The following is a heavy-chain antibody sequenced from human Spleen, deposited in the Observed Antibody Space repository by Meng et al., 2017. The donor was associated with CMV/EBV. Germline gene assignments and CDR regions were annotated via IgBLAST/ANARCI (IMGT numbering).Heavy chain of an antibody. D-gene: IGHD3-10*01. Sequence: HVLTEDSGPGLVKPSQTLSLTCTFSGGSISSGDYYWSWIRQPPGKCLGWIGYIYYSGSTYYNPSLKSRVTISVDTSKNQFSLKLSFVTAADTAVYYCARSITMIGGVGYWGQGTLVTVSS. CDR2: IYYSGST. V-gene: IGHV4-30-4*08. J-gene: IGHJ4*02. CDR3: ARSITMIGGVGY. CDR1: GGSISSGDYY.